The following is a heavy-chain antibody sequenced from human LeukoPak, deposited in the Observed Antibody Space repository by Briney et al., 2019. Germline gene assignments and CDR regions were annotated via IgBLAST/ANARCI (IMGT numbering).Heavy chain of an antibody. CDR3: ATYRTAYYYFDY. Sequence: PGGSLRLSCAASGFTFSNAWMSWVRQAPGKGLEWVGRIKSKTDGGTTEDAAPVKGRFTISRDDSKNTLYLQMNSLETEDTAVYYCATYRTAYYYFDYWGPGTLVTVSS. V-gene: IGHV3-15*01. CDR2: IKSKTDGGTT. D-gene: IGHD3-9*01. CDR1: GFTFSNAW. J-gene: IGHJ4*02.